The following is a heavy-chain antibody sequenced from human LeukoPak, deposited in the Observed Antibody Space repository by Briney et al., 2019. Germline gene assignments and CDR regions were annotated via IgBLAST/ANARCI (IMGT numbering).Heavy chain of an antibody. V-gene: IGHV4-59*01. Sequence: PSETLSLTCTVSGGSMNNYYWSWIRQSPGKGLEWVGYIYHTGSATYKPSLKSRVTLSLDTSKNQFSLRLNSATAADTAVYYCARGRGDSKGTSFDCGGQGTLVTVS. CDR2: IYHTGSA. D-gene: IGHD3-22*01. CDR3: ARGRGDSKGTSFDC. J-gene: IGHJ4*02. CDR1: GGSMNNYY.